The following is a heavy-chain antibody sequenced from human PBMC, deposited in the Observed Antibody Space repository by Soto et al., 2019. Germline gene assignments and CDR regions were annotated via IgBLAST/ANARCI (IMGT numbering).Heavy chain of an antibody. Sequence: SQTLSLTCAVSGGSLSSGGYSLSWIRHPPGKVLEWIGYIYHSGSTYYNPSLKSRVTISVETAKNQFSLKMSSVTAADTAVYYCSRAVPTIAVAGTEYFDLWGRGTLVNVCS. D-gene: IGHD6-19*01. CDR2: IYHSGST. J-gene: IGHJ2*01. V-gene: IGHV4-30-2*01. CDR3: SRAVPTIAVAGTEYFDL. CDR1: GGSLSSGGYS.